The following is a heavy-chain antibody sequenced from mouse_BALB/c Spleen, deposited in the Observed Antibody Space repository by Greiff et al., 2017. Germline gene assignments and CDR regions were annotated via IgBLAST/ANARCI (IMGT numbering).Heavy chain of an antibody. CDR1: GYSITSDYV. V-gene: IGHV3-2*02. Sequence: EVKLQESGPGLVKPSQSLSLTCTVTGYSITSDYVWNWIRQSPGNQLEWMGYISYSGSTSYNPSLKSRITITRDTSKNQFFLQLNSVTTEDTATYYCAREGSHAWFAYWGQGTLVTVSA. D-gene: IGHD1-1*01. CDR3: AREGSHAWFAY. J-gene: IGHJ3*01. CDR2: ISYSGST.